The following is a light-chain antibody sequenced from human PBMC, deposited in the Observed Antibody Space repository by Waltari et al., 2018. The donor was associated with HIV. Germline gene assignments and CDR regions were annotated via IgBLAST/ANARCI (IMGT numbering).Light chain of an antibody. CDR3: QSYDTSLSGSMV. Sequence: QSVLTQPASVSGAPGKRVTISCTGSSSNIGSTYTVSCYRQLPGTAPRLLTSDNDLGPAGCPDRSPGSKSGSSASLAITGLQADDEAVYYCQSYDTSLSGSMVFGAGTKLTVL. CDR2: DND. V-gene: IGLV1-40*01. J-gene: IGLJ2*01. CDR1: SSNIGSTYT.